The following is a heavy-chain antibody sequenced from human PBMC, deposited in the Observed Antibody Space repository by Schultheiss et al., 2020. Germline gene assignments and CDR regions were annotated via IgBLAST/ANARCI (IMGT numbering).Heavy chain of an antibody. CDR2: ISSSTTYT. Sequence: GGSLRLSCAASGFTFSDYFMSWIRQAPGKGLEWISYISSSTTYTNYADSVKGRFTISRDNSKNTLYLQMNSLRAEDTAVYYCARAGRPLSRDGYNYWGQGTLVTVSS. D-gene: IGHD5-24*01. CDR3: ARAGRPLSRDGYNY. J-gene: IGHJ4*02. CDR1: GFTFSDYF. V-gene: IGHV3-11*06.